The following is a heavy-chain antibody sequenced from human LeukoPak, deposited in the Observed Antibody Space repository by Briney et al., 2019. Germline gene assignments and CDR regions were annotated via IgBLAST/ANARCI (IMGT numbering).Heavy chain of an antibody. CDR1: GGSSSGYY. Sequence: SGTLSLTCAVYGGSSSGYYWSWIRQPPGKGLEWIGEINHSGSTNYNPSLKSRVTISVDTSKNQFSLKLSSVTAADTAVYYCARAITTVTTFAVWFDPWGQGTLVTVSS. D-gene: IGHD4-17*01. J-gene: IGHJ5*02. CDR2: INHSGST. V-gene: IGHV4-34*01. CDR3: ARAITTVTTFAVWFDP.